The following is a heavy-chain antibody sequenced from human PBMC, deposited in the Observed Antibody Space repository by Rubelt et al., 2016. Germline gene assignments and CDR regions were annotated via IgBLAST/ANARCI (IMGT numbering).Heavy chain of an antibody. Sequence: VRQAPGKGLEWVSSISSSSSYIYYADSVKGRFTISRDNAKNSLYLQMNSLRDEDTAVYYCARTRLTVTYAVRGFDYWGQGTLVTVSS. J-gene: IGHJ4*02. CDR2: ISSSSSYI. D-gene: IGHD4-11*01. V-gene: IGHV3-21*01. CDR3: ARTRLTVTYAVRGFDY.